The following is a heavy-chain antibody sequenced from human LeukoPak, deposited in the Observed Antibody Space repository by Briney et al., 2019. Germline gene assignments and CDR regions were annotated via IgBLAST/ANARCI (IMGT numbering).Heavy chain of an antibody. CDR2: IYYSGST. V-gene: IGHV4-59*12. CDR3: ARDPYSSGWFKGIY. CDR1: GGSISSYY. J-gene: IGHJ4*02. Sequence: PSETLSLTCTVSGGSISSYYWSWIRQSPGKGLEWIGYIYYSGSTNYNPSLKSRVTISVDTSKNQFSLKLSSVTAADTAVYYCARDPYSSGWFKGIYWGQGTLVTVSS. D-gene: IGHD6-19*01.